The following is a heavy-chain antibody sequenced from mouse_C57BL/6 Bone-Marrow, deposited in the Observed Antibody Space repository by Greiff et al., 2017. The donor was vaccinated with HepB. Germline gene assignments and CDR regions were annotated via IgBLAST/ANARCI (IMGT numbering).Heavy chain of an antibody. CDR3: VLLPFAY. V-gene: IGHV10-1*01. CDR1: GFSFNTYA. D-gene: IGHD1-1*01. J-gene: IGHJ3*01. CDR2: IRSKSNNYAT. Sequence: EVKVVESGGGLVQPKGSLKLSCAASGFSFNTYAMNWVRQAPGKGLEWVARIRSKSNNYATYYADSVKDRFTISRDDSESMLYLQMNNLKTEDTAMYYCVLLPFAYWGQGTLVTVSA.